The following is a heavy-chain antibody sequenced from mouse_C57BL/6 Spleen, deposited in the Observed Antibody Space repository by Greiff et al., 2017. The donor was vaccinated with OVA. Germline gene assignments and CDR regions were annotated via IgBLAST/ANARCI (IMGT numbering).Heavy chain of an antibody. V-gene: IGHV1-64*01. CDR2: IHPNSGST. D-gene: IGHD1-1*01. CDR1: GYTFTSYW. CDR3: ARGRGFITAVVDYAMDY. Sequence: VQLKQPGAELVKPGASVKLSCKASGYTFTSYWMHWVKQRPGQGLEWIGMIHPNSGSTNYNEKFKSKATLTVDKSSSTAYMQLSSLTSEDSAVYYCARGRGFITAVVDYAMDYWGQGTSVTVSS. J-gene: IGHJ4*01.